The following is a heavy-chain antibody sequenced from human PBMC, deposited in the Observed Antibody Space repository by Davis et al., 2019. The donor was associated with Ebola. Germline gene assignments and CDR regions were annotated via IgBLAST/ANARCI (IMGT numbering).Heavy chain of an antibody. CDR1: GGTFVTSW. CDR3: ARRKLESGNYCDAFDI. CDR2: IYPGDSDT. V-gene: IGHV5-51*01. Sequence: GESLKISCKGSGGTFVTSWIAWVRQMPGKGLEWMGIIYPGDSDTRYSPSFQGQVTISADKSIYTAYLQWSSLRTSDSAMYYCARRKLESGNYCDAFDIWGQGTMVTVSS. J-gene: IGHJ3*02. D-gene: IGHD1-26*01.